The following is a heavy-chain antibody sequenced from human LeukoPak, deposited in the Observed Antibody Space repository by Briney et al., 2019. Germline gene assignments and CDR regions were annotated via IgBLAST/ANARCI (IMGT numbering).Heavy chain of an antibody. Sequence: GGSLRLSCAASGFTFSSYTMHWVRQVPGKGLEWVAVISNDGSNKYYADSVKGRFTISRDNSKNTLYLQMNSLRGEDTAVYYWARVVVSSSSDYFDYWGQGTLVTVSS. CDR2: ISNDGSNK. CDR1: GFTFSSYT. CDR3: ARVVVSSSSDYFDY. J-gene: IGHJ4*02. V-gene: IGHV3-30*04. D-gene: IGHD6-6*01.